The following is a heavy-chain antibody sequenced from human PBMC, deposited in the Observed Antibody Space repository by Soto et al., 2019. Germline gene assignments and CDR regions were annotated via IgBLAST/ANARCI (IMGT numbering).Heavy chain of an antibody. D-gene: IGHD4-4*01. CDR3: ARDPISNRFTFDY. J-gene: IGHJ4*02. Sequence: XSVKVSCKASGSTFTSYAMHWVRQAPGQMLEWMGWINXGNGNXKYSQKLQGRXXITRDKSXXKAYTELSSLRSEETAVYYCARDPISNRFTFDYWGQGTLVTVSS. CDR1: GSTFTSYA. V-gene: IGHV1-3*01. CDR2: INXGNGNX.